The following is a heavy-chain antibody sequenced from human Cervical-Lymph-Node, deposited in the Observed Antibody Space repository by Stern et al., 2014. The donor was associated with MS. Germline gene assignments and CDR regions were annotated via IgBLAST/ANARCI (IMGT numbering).Heavy chain of an antibody. CDR1: GFIFTDYY. J-gene: IGHJ4*02. CDR2: IRKKAHGYST. D-gene: IGHD3-10*02. CDR3: TRDDVGDLGIDF. V-gene: IGHV3-72*01. Sequence: EVQLEESGGGLVQTGESLTLSCAASGFIFTDYYMGWVRQAPGKGLEWVGRIRKKAHGYSTEFAASVKGRFLISRYDSSNSVYLHMNSLKTEDTAIYFCTRDDVGDLGIDFWGQGAQVTVSS.